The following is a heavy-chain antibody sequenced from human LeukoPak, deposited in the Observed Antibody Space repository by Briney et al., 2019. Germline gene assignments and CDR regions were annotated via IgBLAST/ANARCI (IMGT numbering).Heavy chain of an antibody. CDR2: IFYSGST. CDR3: ARDHRRMGYYDSSGYYAYDAFDI. CDR1: AGSISNYH. D-gene: IGHD3-22*01. Sequence: PSETLSLTCTVAAGSISNYHWSWIRQPPGKGLEWIGCIFYSGSTYYNPSLKSRVTMSVDTSKNQFSLKLSSVTAADTAVYYCARDHRRMGYYDSSGYYAYDAFDIWGQGTMVTVSS. V-gene: IGHV4-59*12. J-gene: IGHJ3*02.